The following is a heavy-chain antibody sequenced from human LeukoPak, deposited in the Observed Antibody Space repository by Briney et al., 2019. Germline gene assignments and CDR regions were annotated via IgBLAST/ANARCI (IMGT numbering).Heavy chain of an antibody. V-gene: IGHV3-21*04. D-gene: IGHD6-19*01. J-gene: IGHJ4*02. CDR1: GFTFSTYS. CDR2: ISSSSSYI. Sequence: PGGSLRLSCAASGFTFSTYSMNWVRQAPGKGLEWVSSISSSSSYIYYADSVKGRFTISRDNAKNSLYLQMNSLRAEDTAVYYCAKRPRAVAEAYFDYRGQGTLVTVSS. CDR3: AKRPRAVAEAYFDY.